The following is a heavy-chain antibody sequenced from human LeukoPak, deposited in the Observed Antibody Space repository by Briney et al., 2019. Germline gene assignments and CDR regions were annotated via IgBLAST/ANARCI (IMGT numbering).Heavy chain of an antibody. CDR3: ARDSASMVRGVIIWSWFDP. CDR2: IYYSGST. CDR1: GGSISSYY. D-gene: IGHD3-10*01. V-gene: IGHV4-59*01. Sequence: PSETLSLTCTVSGGSISSYYWSWIRQPPGKGLGGIGYIYYSGSTNYNPSLKSRVTISVDTSKNQFSLKLSSVTAADTAVYYCARDSASMVRGVIIWSWFDPWGQGTLVTVSS. J-gene: IGHJ5*02.